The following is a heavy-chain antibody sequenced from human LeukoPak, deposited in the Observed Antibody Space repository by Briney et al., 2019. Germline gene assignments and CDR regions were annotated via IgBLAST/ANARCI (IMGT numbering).Heavy chain of an antibody. V-gene: IGHV4-4*07. D-gene: IGHD6-19*01. CDR1: GDSISSFY. Sequence: SETLSLTCTVSGDSISSFYWSWIRQADGKGLEWIGRIYSGASTNYNPSLKSRVIMSLDPSKNQFSLTLNSVTAADTAVYYCAKERVGSCSGSRCWYFEYWGQGSLVTVSS. CDR2: IYSGAST. J-gene: IGHJ4*02. CDR3: AKERVGSCSGSRCWYFEY.